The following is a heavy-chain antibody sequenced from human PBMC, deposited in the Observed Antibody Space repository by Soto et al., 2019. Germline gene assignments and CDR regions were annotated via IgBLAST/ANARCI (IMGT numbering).Heavy chain of an antibody. V-gene: IGHV5-10-1*01. Sequence: GESLKISCKGSGYSFTSYWISWVRQMPGKGLEWVGRIDPSDSYTNYSPSFQGHVTISADKSISTAYLQWSSLKASDTATYYCARQSQWLAPPDPWGQGTMVTVSS. D-gene: IGHD6-19*01. CDR3: ARQSQWLAPPDP. CDR1: GYSFTSYW. J-gene: IGHJ5*02. CDR2: IDPSDSYT.